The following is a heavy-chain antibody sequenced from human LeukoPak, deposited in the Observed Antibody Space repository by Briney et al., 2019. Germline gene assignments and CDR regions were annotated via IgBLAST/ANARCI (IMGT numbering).Heavy chain of an antibody. CDR2: IYWDDDK. J-gene: IGHJ4*02. V-gene: IGHV2-5*02. CDR1: GFSLTTSGVG. Sequence: SGPTLVNPTQTLTLTCTFSGFSLTTSGVGVGWIRQPPGKALEWLALIYWDDDKRYSPSLKSRVTITKDTSKNQVVPTMTKMDPVDTATYYCSRTRRGQIGWTNDYWGQGTLVTVYS. D-gene: IGHD6-19*01. CDR3: SRTRRGQIGWTNDY.